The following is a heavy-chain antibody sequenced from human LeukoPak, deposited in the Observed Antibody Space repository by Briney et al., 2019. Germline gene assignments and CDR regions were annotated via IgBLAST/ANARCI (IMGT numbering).Heavy chain of an antibody. CDR1: GYTFTSYG. Sequence: ASVKVSCKASGYTFTSYGISWVRQAPGQGLEWMGWISAYNGNTNYAQKLQGRVTMTTDTTTSTAYIGLRSLRYDDTAVYYCARGRAYYDFWRDFDYWGQGTLVTVSS. CDR3: ARGRAYYDFWRDFDY. CDR2: ISAYNGNT. D-gene: IGHD3-3*01. V-gene: IGHV1-18*01. J-gene: IGHJ4*02.